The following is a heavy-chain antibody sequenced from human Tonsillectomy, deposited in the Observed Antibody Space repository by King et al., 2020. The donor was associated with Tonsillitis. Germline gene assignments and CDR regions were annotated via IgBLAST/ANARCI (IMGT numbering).Heavy chain of an antibody. J-gene: IGHJ4*02. CDR3: AGCTHWGSEWGFDY. CDR2: ITAGGDTT. V-gene: IGHV3-23*04. D-gene: IGHD7-27*01. Sequence: VQLVESGGALVQPGGSLRLSCAASGFTFDNYAMNWVRQAPGKGLEWVSSITAGGDTTHYADAVKGRFTISRDDSKNTLFLQMNSLRADDSAVYYCAGCTHWGSEWGFDYWGQGTLVTVSS. CDR1: GFTFDNYA.